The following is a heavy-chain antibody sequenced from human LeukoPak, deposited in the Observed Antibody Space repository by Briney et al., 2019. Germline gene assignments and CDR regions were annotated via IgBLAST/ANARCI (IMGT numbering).Heavy chain of an antibody. CDR2: IHYSGST. CDR3: ARNTMRGAFDI. J-gene: IGHJ3*02. D-gene: IGHD3-22*01. V-gene: IGHV4-39*07. CDR1: GGSVSSNDYY. Sequence: SETLSLTCTISGGSVSSNDYYWGWIRQPPGRGLEWIGTIHYSGSTYYKASLKSRVTISIDTSKKQFSLTLSSVTAADTAVYYCARNTMRGAFDIWGQGTMVTVSS.